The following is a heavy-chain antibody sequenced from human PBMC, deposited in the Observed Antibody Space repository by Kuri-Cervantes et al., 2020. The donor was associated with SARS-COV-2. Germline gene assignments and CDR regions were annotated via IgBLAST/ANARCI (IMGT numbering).Heavy chain of an antibody. Sequence: GGSLRLSCVTSGFTISNYVIHWVRQAPGRGLEWVAVIWYDGENEYYAGSVKGRFTISRDNSKNTVSLHMNSLRAEDTAMYYCARGAANYYYMDVWGKGTTVTVSS. D-gene: IGHD3-16*01. CDR2: IWYDGENE. V-gene: IGHV3-33*08. CDR1: GFTISNYV. J-gene: IGHJ6*03. CDR3: ARGAANYYYMDV.